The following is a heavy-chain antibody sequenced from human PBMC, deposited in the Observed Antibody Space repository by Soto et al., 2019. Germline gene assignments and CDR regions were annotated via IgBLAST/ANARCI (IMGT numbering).Heavy chain of an antibody. CDR2: IPFDGNNN. Sequence: QVPLVESGGGVVQPGRSLRLSCVASGFTFSSYLMHWVRQARGKGLEWVALIPFDGNNNYYADSVKGRFTISRDNSKNTLYLQMNSLRTEDTAVYYCAREISGGYEHLDYWGQGTLVTVSS. J-gene: IGHJ4*02. CDR1: GFTFSSYL. CDR3: AREISGGYEHLDY. V-gene: IGHV3-30-3*01. D-gene: IGHD3-3*01.